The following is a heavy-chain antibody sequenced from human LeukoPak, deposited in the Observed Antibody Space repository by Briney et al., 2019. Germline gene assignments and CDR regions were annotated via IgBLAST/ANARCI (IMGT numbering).Heavy chain of an antibody. D-gene: IGHD1-26*01. CDR3: ARTYSGRSYYFDC. J-gene: IGHJ4*02. Sequence: SDTLSLTCTVSGGSISSFHWSWIRQPPGKGLEHMGNIYDSGSTYYNPSLKSRVTISVDTSKNQFSLKLSSVTAADTAVYYCARTYSGRSYYFDCWGQGTLVTVSS. V-gene: IGHV4-59*07. CDR2: IYDSGST. CDR1: GGSISSFH.